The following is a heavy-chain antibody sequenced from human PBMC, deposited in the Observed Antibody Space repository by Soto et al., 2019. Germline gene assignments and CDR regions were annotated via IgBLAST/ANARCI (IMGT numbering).Heavy chain of an antibody. J-gene: IGHJ4*02. Sequence: SLRLSCSASLFTVSSNYMSLVLQAPGKGLEWVSVIYSGGSTYYADSVKGRFTISRDNSKNTLYLQMNSLRAEDTAVYYCARHITMDPLLLYWGQGTLVTVSS. CDR1: LFTVSSNY. CDR3: ARHITMDPLLLY. D-gene: IGHD3-10*01. CDR2: IYSGGST. V-gene: IGHV3-53*01.